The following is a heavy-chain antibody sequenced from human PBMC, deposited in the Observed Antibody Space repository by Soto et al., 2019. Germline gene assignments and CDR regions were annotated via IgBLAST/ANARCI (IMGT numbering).Heavy chain of an antibody. D-gene: IGHD2-21*02. CDR2: LYYSGST. Sequence: QVQLQESGSRLVKPSQTLSVTCGVSGGSISGGDYSWTWIRQPPGKGLEWIGFLYYSGSTYYNPSLKSRVTISVDTSKNQFSLKLSSVTAADTAVYYCARQWVVTASPSFDYWGQGTLVTVSS. CDR3: ARQWVVTASPSFDY. J-gene: IGHJ4*02. CDR1: GGSISGGDYS. V-gene: IGHV4-30-2*03.